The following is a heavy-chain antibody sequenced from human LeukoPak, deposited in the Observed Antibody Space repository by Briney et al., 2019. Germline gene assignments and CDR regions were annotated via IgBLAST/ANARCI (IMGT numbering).Heavy chain of an antibody. CDR3: AKDVGEAAAGTGFDY. J-gene: IGHJ4*02. D-gene: IGHD6-13*01. CDR2: ISWDGGST. Sequence: GGSLRLSCAASGFTFDDYTMHWVRQAPGKGLEWVSLISWDGGSTYYADSVKGRFTFSRDNSKNSLYLQMNSLRTEDTALYCCAKDVGEAAAGTGFDYWGQGTLVTVSS. V-gene: IGHV3-43*01. CDR1: GFTFDDYT.